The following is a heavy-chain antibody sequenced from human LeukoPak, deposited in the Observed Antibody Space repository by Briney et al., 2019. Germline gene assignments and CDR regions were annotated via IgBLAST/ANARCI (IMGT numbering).Heavy chain of an antibody. V-gene: IGHV4-4*09. Sequence: SETLSLTCTVSGGSISSYYWSWIRQPPGKGLEWIGYIYTSGSTNYNPSLKSRVTISVDTSKNPFSLKLSSVTAADTAVYYCARRGGGSYRWFDPWGQGTLVTVSS. CDR3: ARRGGGSYRWFDP. J-gene: IGHJ5*02. D-gene: IGHD1-26*01. CDR2: IYTSGST. CDR1: GGSISSYY.